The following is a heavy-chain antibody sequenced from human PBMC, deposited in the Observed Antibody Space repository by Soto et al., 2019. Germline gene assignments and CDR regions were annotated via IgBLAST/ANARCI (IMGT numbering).Heavy chain of an antibody. CDR3: ARGTRVQKRADLRFDP. Sequence: GASVKVSCKASGYTFTSYAMHWVRQAPGQRLEWMGWINAGNGNTKYSQKFQGRVTITRDTSASTAYMELSSLRSEDTAVYYCARGTRVQKRADLRFDPWGQGTLVTVCS. CDR1: GYTFTSYA. J-gene: IGHJ5*02. V-gene: IGHV1-3*01. D-gene: IGHD3-3*01. CDR2: INAGNGNT.